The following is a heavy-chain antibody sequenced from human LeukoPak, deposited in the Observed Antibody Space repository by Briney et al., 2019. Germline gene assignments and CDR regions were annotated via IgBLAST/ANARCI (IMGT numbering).Heavy chain of an antibody. CDR2: IYYSWST. CDR1: GGSISSSSYY. CDR3: ARLSAAAPPGGFDY. V-gene: IGHV4-39*01. D-gene: IGHD6-13*01. J-gene: IGHJ4*02. Sequence: PSETLSLTCTLSGGSISSSSYYWGWIRQPPAKGLEWIGSIYYSWSTYYNPSLQSRVTISVDTSTNQFSLQLSSATAADTAVYYCARLSAAAPPGGFDYWGQGTLVTVSS.